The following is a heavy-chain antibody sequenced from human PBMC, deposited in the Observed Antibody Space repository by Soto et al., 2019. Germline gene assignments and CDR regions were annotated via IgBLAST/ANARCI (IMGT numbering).Heavy chain of an antibody. V-gene: IGHV3-30*18. CDR2: TSYEGSKE. J-gene: IGHJ4*01. Sequence: QVQLVESGGGVVQPGRSLRLSCAASGFIFSSYGMHWVRQAPGKGLEWVAGTSYEGSKEYYTDSVKGRFTISRDNSKSTVYLQMSSLRDDDTAVYYCAKDTYYHDSSGYYTFDYWGHGTLVTVSS. D-gene: IGHD3-22*01. CDR1: GFIFSSYG. CDR3: AKDTYYHDSSGYYTFDY.